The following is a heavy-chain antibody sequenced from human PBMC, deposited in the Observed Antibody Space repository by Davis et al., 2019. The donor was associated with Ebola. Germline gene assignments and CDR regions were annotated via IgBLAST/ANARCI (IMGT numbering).Heavy chain of an antibody. J-gene: IGHJ4*02. D-gene: IGHD6-6*01. CDR3: ATRIQSSKAARRPGGTGGVADY. V-gene: IGHV4-39*01. Sequence: MPSQTLSPTCPLSGPSITSSTYYWVWLRHHPGKGLEWIAIMYCSVSTYYKPSLKSPVTISADTSTKPFSLKLSSVTAADTAVYYCATRIQSSKAARRPGGTGGVADYWGQGTLVTVSS. CDR1: GPSITSSTYY. CDR2: MYCSVST.